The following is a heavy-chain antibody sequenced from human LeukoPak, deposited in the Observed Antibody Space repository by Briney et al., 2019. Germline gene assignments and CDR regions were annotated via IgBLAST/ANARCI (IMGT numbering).Heavy chain of an antibody. CDR2: ISSSGSTI. CDR1: GFTFSDYY. Sequence: GGSLRLSCAAPGFTFSDYYMSWIRQAPGKGLEWVSYISSSGSTIYYADSVKGRFTISRDNAKNSLYLQMNSLRAEDTAVYYCARDSGSYLYYFDYWGQGTLVTVSS. V-gene: IGHV3-11*04. D-gene: IGHD1-26*01. CDR3: ARDSGSYLYYFDY. J-gene: IGHJ4*02.